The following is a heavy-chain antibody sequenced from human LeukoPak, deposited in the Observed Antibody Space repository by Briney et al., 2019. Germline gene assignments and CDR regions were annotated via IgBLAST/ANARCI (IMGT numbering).Heavy chain of an antibody. CDR2: IYHSGST. CDR3: ARLYLAAAYNWFDP. CDR1: GGSISSGGYS. V-gene: IGHV4-30-2*01. D-gene: IGHD6-13*01. J-gene: IGHJ5*02. Sequence: PSQTLSLTCAVSGGSISSGGYSWSWIRQPPGKGLEWIGYIYHSGSTYYNPSLKSRVTISVDRSKNQFSLKLSSVTAADTAVYYCARLYLAAAYNWFDPWGQGTLVTVSS.